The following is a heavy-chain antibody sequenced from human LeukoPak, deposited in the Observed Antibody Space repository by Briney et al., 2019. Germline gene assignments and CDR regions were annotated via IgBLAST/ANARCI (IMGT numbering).Heavy chain of an antibody. CDR1: GGTFSSYA. CDR2: IIPIFGTA. CDR3: ARMTTVTVYYYYYYMDV. V-gene: IGHV1-69*01. J-gene: IGHJ6*03. Sequence: GSSVKVSCKASGGTFSSYAISWVRQAPGQGLEWMGGIIPIFGTANYAQKFQGRVTITADESTSTAYMELSSLRSEDTAVYYCARMTTVTVYYYYYYMDVWGKGTTVTVSS. D-gene: IGHD4-17*01.